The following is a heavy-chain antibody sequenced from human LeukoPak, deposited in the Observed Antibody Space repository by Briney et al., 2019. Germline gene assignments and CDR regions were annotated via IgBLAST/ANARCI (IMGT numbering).Heavy chain of an antibody. Sequence: PSETLSLTCTVSGGSISSYYWSWIRQPPGKGLEWIGYIYYSGSTYYNPSLKSRVTISVDTSKNQFSLKLSSVTAADTAVYYCARATGNTMIVVVTYFDYWGQGTLVTVSS. J-gene: IGHJ4*02. CDR2: IYYSGST. CDR3: ARATGNTMIVVVTYFDY. CDR1: GGSISSYY. V-gene: IGHV4-59*08. D-gene: IGHD3-22*01.